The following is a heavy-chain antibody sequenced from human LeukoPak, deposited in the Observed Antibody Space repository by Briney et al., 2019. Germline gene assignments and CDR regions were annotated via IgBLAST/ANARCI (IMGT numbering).Heavy chain of an antibody. V-gene: IGHV3-48*03. J-gene: IGHJ3*02. CDR3: GRGGYCSGGTCYRFNAFDI. D-gene: IGHD2-15*01. Sequence: GGSMRLSCATSGFTFSNYEMNWVRQAPGKGLEWVSYISTSDSTIYCTDSVKGRFTISTDNAKNSLYLQMNSLRAEDTAVYYCGRGGYCSGGTCYRFNAFDIWGQGTTVTVSS. CDR1: GFTFSNYE. CDR2: ISTSDSTI.